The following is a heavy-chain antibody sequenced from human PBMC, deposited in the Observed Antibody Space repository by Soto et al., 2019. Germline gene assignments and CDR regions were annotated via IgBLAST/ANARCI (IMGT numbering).Heavy chain of an antibody. CDR2: FMPVFGTI. D-gene: IGHD2-15*01. Sequence: VQLVQSEAEVKKPGSSVKVSCKGSGGTFTSYAISWVRQAPGQGLEWMGEFMPVFGTINYAPKFQGRITFSADESTSTAYMQLSRLRSDDTALYYCARGGYCIGNSCHVFDDWGQGSLVTVSA. CDR3: ARGGYCIGNSCHVFDD. J-gene: IGHJ5*02. CDR1: GGTFTSYA. V-gene: IGHV1-69*12.